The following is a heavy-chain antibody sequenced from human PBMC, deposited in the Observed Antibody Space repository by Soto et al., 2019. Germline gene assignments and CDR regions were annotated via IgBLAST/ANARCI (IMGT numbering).Heavy chain of an antibody. CDR2: IDPSDSYA. V-gene: IGHV5-10-1*01. CDR1: GYSFTSYW. CDR3: ARNYDFWSGYYNGGYYYGMDV. Sequence: PGESLKLSCKGSGYSFTSYWISWVRQMPGKGLEWMGRIDPSDSYANYSPSFQGHVTISADKSISTAYLQWSSLKASDTAMYYCARNYDFWSGYYNGGYYYGMDVWGQGTTVTVSS. J-gene: IGHJ6*02. D-gene: IGHD3-3*01.